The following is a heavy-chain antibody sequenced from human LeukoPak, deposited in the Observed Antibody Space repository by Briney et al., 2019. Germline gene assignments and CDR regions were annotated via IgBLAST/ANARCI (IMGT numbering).Heavy chain of an antibody. Sequence: GESLKISCKGSGYSFTSYWIVWVRQMPGKGLEWMGIIYPGDSDTRYSPSFQGQVTISADKSTSTAYLQWSSLKASDTAMYYCARGASGSASGSGRYDYWGQGTLVTVSS. CDR2: IYPGDSDT. D-gene: IGHD1-26*01. CDR3: ARGASGSASGSGRYDY. J-gene: IGHJ4*02. CDR1: GYSFTSYW. V-gene: IGHV5-51*01.